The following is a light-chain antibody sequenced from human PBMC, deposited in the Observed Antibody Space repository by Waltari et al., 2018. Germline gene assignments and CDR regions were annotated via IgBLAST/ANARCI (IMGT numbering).Light chain of an antibody. CDR1: PSVTSGY. CDR2: DVS. CDR3: QQYGSSPHT. Sequence: EIVLTQSPGTLSLSPGERATLSCRASPSVTSGYLAWYQQKPGQAPMLLIYDVSTRATGIPDRFSGSGSGTDFTRTISRLEPEDFAVYCCQQYGSSPHTFGHGTRLEIK. V-gene: IGKV3-20*01. J-gene: IGKJ2*01.